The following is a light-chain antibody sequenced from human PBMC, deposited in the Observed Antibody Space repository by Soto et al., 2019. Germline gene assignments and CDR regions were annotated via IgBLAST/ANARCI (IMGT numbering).Light chain of an antibody. CDR3: EQYGTSAGT. CDR2: GAS. J-gene: IGKJ1*01. V-gene: IGKV3-20*01. Sequence: LSGKGRDTGGCRASQTVYHGHLAWYQQKPGQAPRRLIYGASSRATGIPDRFSGIGSGTDFTLRFGVLESQDFAVSNCEQYGTSAGTFARGTKVDIK. CDR1: QTVYHGH.